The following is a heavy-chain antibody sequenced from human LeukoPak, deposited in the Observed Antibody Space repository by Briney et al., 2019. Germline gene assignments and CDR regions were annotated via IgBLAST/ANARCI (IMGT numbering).Heavy chain of an antibody. CDR1: GGSXXXYY. J-gene: IGHJ5*02. Sequence: XXXXGGSXXXYYWSWIRQPPGKGLEWIGEINHSGSTNYNPSLKRRVTISVDTSKNQFSLKLSSVTAADTAVYYGGXXXXXXXXXXXPXXEXFDPWGQGTLVTVSS. CDR2: INHSGST. V-gene: IGHV4-34*01. CDR3: GXXXXXXXXXXXPXXEXFDP.